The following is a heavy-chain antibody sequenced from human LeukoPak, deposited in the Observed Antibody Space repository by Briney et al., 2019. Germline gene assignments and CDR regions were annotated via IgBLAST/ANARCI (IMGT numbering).Heavy chain of an antibody. CDR3: CATVTHYYYYGMDV. J-gene: IGHJ6*02. CDR2: FDPEDGET. V-gene: IGHV1-24*01. D-gene: IGHD4-11*01. CDR1: GYTLTELS. Sequence: ASVNVSCKVSGYTLTELSMHWVRQAPGKGLEWMGGFDPEDGETIYAQKFQGRVTMTEDTSTDTAYMELSSLRSEDTAVYYCCATVTHYYYYGMDVWGQGTTVTVSS.